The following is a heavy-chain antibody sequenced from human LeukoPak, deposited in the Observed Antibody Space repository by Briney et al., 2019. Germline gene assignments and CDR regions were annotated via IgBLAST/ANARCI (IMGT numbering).Heavy chain of an antibody. D-gene: IGHD3-22*01. J-gene: IGHJ4*02. CDR3: AKGRDYYDSSGYYYPSFFDY. Sequence: GRSLRLSCAASGFTFSSYGMHWVRQAPGKGLEWVAVIWYDGSNKYYADSVKGRFTISRDNSKNTLYLQMNSLRAEDTAVYYCAKGRDYYDSSGYYYPSFFDYWGQGTLVTVSS. V-gene: IGHV3-33*06. CDR2: IWYDGSNK. CDR1: GFTFSSYG.